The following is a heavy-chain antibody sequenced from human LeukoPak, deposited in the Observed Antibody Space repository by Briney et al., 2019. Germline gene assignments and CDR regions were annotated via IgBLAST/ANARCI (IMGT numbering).Heavy chain of an antibody. CDR1: GYSFTSYW. V-gene: IGHV5-51*01. CDR2: IYPGDSDT. CDR3: ARRAYDFWSCYSPFDY. Sequence: GESLKISCKGSGYSFTSYWIGWVRQMPGKGLEWMGIIYPGDSDTRYSPSFQGQVTISADKSISTAYLQWSSLKASDTAMYYCARRAYDFWSCYSPFDYWGQGTLVTVSS. J-gene: IGHJ4*02. D-gene: IGHD3-3*01.